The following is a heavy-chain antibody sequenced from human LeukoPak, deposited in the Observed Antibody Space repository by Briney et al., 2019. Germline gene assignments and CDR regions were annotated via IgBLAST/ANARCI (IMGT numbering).Heavy chain of an antibody. Sequence: SETLSLTCTVSGGSISNKYWSWIRQPPGKGLEWIGYIYYSGSTNYNPSLKSRVTILVDTSKNQFSLKLSSVTAADTAVYYCARQYCSGGSCYPPDSSFDYWGQGTLVTVSS. J-gene: IGHJ4*02. D-gene: IGHD2-15*01. V-gene: IGHV4-59*01. CDR3: ARQYCSGGSCYPPDSSFDY. CDR2: IYYSGST. CDR1: GGSISNKY.